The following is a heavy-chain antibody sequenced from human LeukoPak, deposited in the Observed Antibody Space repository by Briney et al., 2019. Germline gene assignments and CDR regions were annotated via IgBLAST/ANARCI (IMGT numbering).Heavy chain of an antibody. D-gene: IGHD5-18*01. V-gene: IGHV3-53*01. Sequence: GGSLRLSCAASGFTVSSNYMSWVRQAPGKGLEWVSVIYSGGSTYYADSVKGRFTISRDNSKNTLYLQMNSLRAEDTAVYYCARVGAMATGYYGMDVWGQGTTVTVSS. CDR2: IYSGGST. J-gene: IGHJ6*02. CDR1: GFTVSSNY. CDR3: ARVGAMATGYYGMDV.